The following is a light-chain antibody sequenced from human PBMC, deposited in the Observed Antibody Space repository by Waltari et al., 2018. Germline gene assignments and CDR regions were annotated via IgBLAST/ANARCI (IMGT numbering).Light chain of an antibody. CDR1: KLRDKY. CDR2: QDV. Sequence: SYVLNQPPSVSVSPGQTASITCSGAKLRDKYASWYPQKAGQPPVLIIYQDVERPSSIPDRFSASNSGTTATLTISGTQALDEADYYCQAWDGNTVIFGGGTRLTVL. J-gene: IGLJ2*01. CDR3: QAWDGNTVI. V-gene: IGLV3-1*01.